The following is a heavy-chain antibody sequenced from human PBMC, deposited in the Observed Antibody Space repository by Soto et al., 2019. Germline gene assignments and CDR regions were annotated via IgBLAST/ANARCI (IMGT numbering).Heavy chain of an antibody. CDR1: GFTFSNAW. Sequence: VGSLRLSCAASGFTFSNAWMSWVRQAPGKGLEWVGRIKSKTDGGTTDYAAPVKGRFTISRDDSKNTLYLQMNSLKTEDTAVYYCTTVSSYYDSSGYYQYWGQGTLVTVSS. V-gene: IGHV3-15*01. CDR3: TTVSSYYDSSGYYQY. CDR2: IKSKTDGGTT. D-gene: IGHD3-22*01. J-gene: IGHJ4*02.